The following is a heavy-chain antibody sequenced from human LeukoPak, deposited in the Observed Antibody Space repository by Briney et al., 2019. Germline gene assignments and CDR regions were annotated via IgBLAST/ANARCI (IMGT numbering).Heavy chain of an antibody. D-gene: IGHD3-9*01. J-gene: IGHJ4*02. V-gene: IGHV3-11*05. Sequence: GESLKISCAASGFTFSDYYMSWIRQAPGKGLEWVSYISSSSSYTNYADSVKGRFTISRDNAKNSLYLQMNSLRAEDTAVYYCAREYYDILTGYYLPDYWGQGTLVAVSS. CDR2: ISSSSSYT. CDR3: AREYYDILTGYYLPDY. CDR1: GFTFSDYY.